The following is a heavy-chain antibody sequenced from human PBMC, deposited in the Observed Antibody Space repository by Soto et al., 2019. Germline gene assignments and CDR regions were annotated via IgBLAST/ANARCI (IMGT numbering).Heavy chain of an antibody. CDR2: IYYIGST. D-gene: IGHD3-3*01. J-gene: IGHJ6*02. Sequence: TLSLTCTFSGGSISGGDDYWRWHRQPPGKGLEWIGYIYYIGSTYYNPSLKSRVTISVDTSKNQFSLKLSSVTAADTAVYYCARDKEPASYDFWSGYPKPYGMDGWGQGNTVTVS. V-gene: IGHV4-30-4*01. CDR3: ARDKEPASYDFWSGYPKPYGMDG. CDR1: GGSISGGDDY.